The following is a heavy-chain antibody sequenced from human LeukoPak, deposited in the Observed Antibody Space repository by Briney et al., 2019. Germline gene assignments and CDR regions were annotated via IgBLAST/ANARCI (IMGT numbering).Heavy chain of an antibody. Sequence: SVKVSCKASVGTFISYAVSWVRQAPGQGLEWMGGIIPTFGTANYAQKFQGRVTITTDESTSTAYMELSRLRSEDTAVYYCARDKDVSGNYPFDYWGQGTLVTVSS. CDR2: IIPTFGTA. CDR1: VGTFISYA. V-gene: IGHV1-69*05. CDR3: ARDKDVSGNYPFDY. J-gene: IGHJ4*02. D-gene: IGHD3-10*01.